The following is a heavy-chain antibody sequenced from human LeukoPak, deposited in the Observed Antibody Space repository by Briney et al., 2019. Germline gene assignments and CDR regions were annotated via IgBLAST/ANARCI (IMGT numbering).Heavy chain of an antibody. J-gene: IGHJ4*02. D-gene: IGHD3-3*01. CDR2: ISSSSSYI. CDR3: AREGNYDFWSGYYSNHFDY. V-gene: IGHV3-21*01. CDR1: GFTFSSYS. Sequence: ASLRLSCAASGFTFSSYSMNWVRQAPGKGLEWVSSISSSSSYIYYADSVKGRFTISRDNAKNSLYLQMNSLRAEDTAVYYCAREGNYDFWSGYYSNHFDYWGQGTLVTVSS.